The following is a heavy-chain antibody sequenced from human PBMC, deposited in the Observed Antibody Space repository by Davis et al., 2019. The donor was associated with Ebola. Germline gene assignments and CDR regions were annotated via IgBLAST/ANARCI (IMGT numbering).Heavy chain of an antibody. J-gene: IGHJ6*02. D-gene: IGHD3-10*01. V-gene: IGHV5-51*01. CDR2: IYPGDSDT. CDR3: ARQGTLKGGMDV. CDR1: GNSFTSHW. Sequence: GESLKISCTDSGNSFTSHWIGWVRQLPGKGLEWMCLIYPGDSDTRYSPSFQGQVTISADKSISTAYLQWSSLKASDTAMYYCARQGTLKGGMDVWSQGTTVTVSS.